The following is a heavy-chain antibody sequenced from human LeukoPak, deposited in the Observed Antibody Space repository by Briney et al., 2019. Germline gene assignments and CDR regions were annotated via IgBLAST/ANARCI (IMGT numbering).Heavy chain of an antibody. J-gene: IGHJ6*03. V-gene: IGHV3-7*01. Sequence: PGGSLRLSCAASGFTFSSYWMSWVRQAPGRGLEWVANIKQDGSEKYYVDSVKGRFTISRDNAKNSLYLQMNSLRAEDTAVYYCARSKYSGYDSVPSHAAADLYYYYYYYMDVWGKGTTVTISS. D-gene: IGHD5-12*01. CDR1: GFTFSSYW. CDR3: ARSKYSGYDSVPSHAAADLYYYYYYYMDV. CDR2: IKQDGSEK.